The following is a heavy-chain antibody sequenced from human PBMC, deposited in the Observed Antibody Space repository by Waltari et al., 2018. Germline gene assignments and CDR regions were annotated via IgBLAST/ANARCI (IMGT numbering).Heavy chain of an antibody. CDR3: AKDMRLGSSGWDGAFDI. V-gene: IGHV3-9*01. CDR2: ISWNSGSI. D-gene: IGHD6-19*01. J-gene: IGHJ3*02. CDR1: GFTFDAYA. Sequence: EVQLVESGGGLVQPGRSLRLSCAASGFTFDAYAMHWVRQAPGKGLEWVSGISWNSGSIGYADSVKGRFTISRDNAKNSLYLQMNSLRAEDTALYYCAKDMRLGSSGWDGAFDIWGQGTMVTVSS.